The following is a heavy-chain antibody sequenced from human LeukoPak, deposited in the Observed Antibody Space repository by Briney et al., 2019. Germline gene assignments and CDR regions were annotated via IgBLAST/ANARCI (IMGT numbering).Heavy chain of an antibody. CDR1: GGSISTYC. V-gene: IGHV4-59*01. D-gene: IGHD5-12*01. J-gene: IGHJ4*02. CDR3: ARGGGYASPIGY. CDR2: IYHSGST. Sequence: PSETLSLTCTLSGGSISTYCWSWIRQPPGKGPEWIGYIYHSGSTNYNPSLKSRVTISVDTSKNQFSLKLSSVTAADTAVYYCARGGGYASPIGYWGQGALVTVSS.